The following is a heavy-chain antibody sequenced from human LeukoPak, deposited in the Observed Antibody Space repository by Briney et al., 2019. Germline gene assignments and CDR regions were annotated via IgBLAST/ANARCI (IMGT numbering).Heavy chain of an antibody. Sequence: PGGSLRLSCAASGFTFSSYEMNWVRQAPGKGLEWVSYISSSSITIYYADSVKGRFTISRDNAKNSLYLQMNSLRDEDTAVYYCARGRPYYLDYWGQGSLVAVSS. D-gene: IGHD6-6*01. V-gene: IGHV3-48*03. J-gene: IGHJ4*02. CDR1: GFTFSSYE. CDR2: ISSSSITI. CDR3: ARGRPYYLDY.